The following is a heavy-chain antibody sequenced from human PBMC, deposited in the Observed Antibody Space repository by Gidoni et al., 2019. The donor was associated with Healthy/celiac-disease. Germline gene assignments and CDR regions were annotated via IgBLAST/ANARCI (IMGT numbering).Heavy chain of an antibody. CDR2: INWNGGST. D-gene: IGHD1-7*01. CDR1: GFPFDDYG. J-gene: IGHJ4*02. CDR3: ARSKLRLYYFDY. Sequence: EVQLVESGGGVVRPGGSLRLPCAASGFPFDDYGMSWVRQAPGKGLEWVSGINWNGGSTGYADSVKGRFTISRDNAKNSLYLQMNSLRAEDTALYHCARSKLRLYYFDYWGQGTLVTVSS. V-gene: IGHV3-20*01.